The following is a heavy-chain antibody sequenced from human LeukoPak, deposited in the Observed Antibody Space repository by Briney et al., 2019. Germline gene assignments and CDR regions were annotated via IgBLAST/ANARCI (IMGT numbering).Heavy chain of an antibody. J-gene: IGHJ3*02. CDR3: ARDPVLAHAFDI. CDR1: GFTFSSYS. Sequence: PGGSLRLSCAASGFTFSSYSMNWVRQAPGKGLEWVSYISSSSSTIYYADTVKGRFTISRDTAKNSLYLQMNSLRSEDTAVYYCARDPVLAHAFDIWGQGTMVTVSS. D-gene: IGHD6-6*01. V-gene: IGHV3-48*01. CDR2: ISSSSSTI.